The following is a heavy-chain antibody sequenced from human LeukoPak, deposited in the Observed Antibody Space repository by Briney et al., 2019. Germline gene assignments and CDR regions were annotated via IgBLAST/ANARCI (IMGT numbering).Heavy chain of an antibody. J-gene: IGHJ6*03. CDR3: ARDQEAMSSYYYYYMDV. CDR1: GFTFSSYG. D-gene: IGHD5-18*01. CDR2: IRYDGSNK. V-gene: IGHV3-30*02. Sequence: GGSLRLSCAASGFTFSSYGMHWVRQAPGKGLEWVAFIRYDGSNKYYADSVKGRFTISRDNSKNTLYLQMNSLRAEDAAVYYCARDQEAMSSYYYYYMDVWGKGTTVTVSS.